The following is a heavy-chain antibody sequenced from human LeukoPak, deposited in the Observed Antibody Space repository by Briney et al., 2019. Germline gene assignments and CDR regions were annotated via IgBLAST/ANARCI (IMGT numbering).Heavy chain of an antibody. CDR3: ARRRGGVPAAISYLDY. V-gene: IGHV4-31*03. J-gene: IGHJ4*02. Sequence: SETLFLTCTVSGGSISSGGYYWSWIRQHPGKGLEWIGDIYFSGSTYSNPSLKSRVTISVDTSKNQFSLKLSSVTAADTAVYYCARRRGGVPAAISYLDYWGQGSLVTVPS. CDR2: IYFSGST. D-gene: IGHD2-2*01. CDR1: GGSISSGGYY.